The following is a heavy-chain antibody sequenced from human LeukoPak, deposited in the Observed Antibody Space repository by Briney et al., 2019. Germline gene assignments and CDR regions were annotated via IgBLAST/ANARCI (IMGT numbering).Heavy chain of an antibody. Sequence: GGSLRLSCAASGFTFSNAWMSWVRQAPGKGLEWVANIKQDGSEKYYVDSVKGRFTISRDNAKNSLYLQMNSLRAEDTAVYYCARDDNSSGYLDYWGQGTLVTVSS. CDR2: IKQDGSEK. CDR1: GFTFSNAW. J-gene: IGHJ4*02. CDR3: ARDDNSSGYLDY. D-gene: IGHD3-22*01. V-gene: IGHV3-7*01.